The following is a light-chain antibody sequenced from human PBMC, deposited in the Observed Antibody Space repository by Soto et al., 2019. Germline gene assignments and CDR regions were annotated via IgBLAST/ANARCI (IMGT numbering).Light chain of an antibody. CDR3: QQRSNWPQIT. Sequence: EIVLTQSPATLSLSPGERATVSCRASQGVSKYLAWYQQKPGQAPRLLIHDASNRATGIPARFSGSGSGTDFTLTISSLEPEDFGVYYCQQRSNWPQITFGGGTKVEIK. J-gene: IGKJ4*01. V-gene: IGKV3-11*01. CDR2: DAS. CDR1: QGVSKY.